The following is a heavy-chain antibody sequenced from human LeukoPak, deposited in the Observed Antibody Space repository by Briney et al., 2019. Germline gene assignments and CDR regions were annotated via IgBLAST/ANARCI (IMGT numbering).Heavy chain of an antibody. Sequence: ASVKVSCKASGYTFTGYYMHWVRQAPGQGLEWMGIINPSGGSTSYAQKFQGRVTMTRDTSTTTVYMELSNLRSEDTAVYYCARGSSWQQNPDYWGQGTLVTVSS. J-gene: IGHJ4*02. CDR2: INPSGGST. CDR3: ARGSSWQQNPDY. D-gene: IGHD6-13*01. V-gene: IGHV1-46*01. CDR1: GYTFTGYY.